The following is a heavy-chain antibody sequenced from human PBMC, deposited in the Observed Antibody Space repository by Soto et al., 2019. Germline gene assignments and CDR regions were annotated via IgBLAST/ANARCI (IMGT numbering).Heavy chain of an antibody. D-gene: IGHD3-16*01. CDR1: GFTLSRNG. J-gene: IGHJ4*02. CDR3: ARDDGDLGYAF. Sequence: QVQLVQSGGGVVQPGGSLRLSCAASGFTLSRNGMHWVRQAPGKGLEWVAILWNDGYTKYYADSVQGRFAISRDSSKNTLYLQMNSLRVVDTAVYYCARDDGDLGYAFWGEGTLVTVSS. V-gene: IGHV3-33*01. CDR2: LWNDGYTK.